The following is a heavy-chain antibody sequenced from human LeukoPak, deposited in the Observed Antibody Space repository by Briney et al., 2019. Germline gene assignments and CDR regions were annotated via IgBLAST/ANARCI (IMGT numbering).Heavy chain of an antibody. CDR1: GFTFSSFW. CDR2: IKQNGSEK. Sequence: GGSLRLSCAASGFTFSSFWMSWVRQAPGKGLEWVANIKQNGSEKYKVDSVQGRFTISRDNAKNSLYLQMNSLRAEDTAVYYCARDWAAAWDYWGQGTLVTVSS. CDR3: ARDWAAAWDY. D-gene: IGHD6-13*01. J-gene: IGHJ4*02. V-gene: IGHV3-7*01.